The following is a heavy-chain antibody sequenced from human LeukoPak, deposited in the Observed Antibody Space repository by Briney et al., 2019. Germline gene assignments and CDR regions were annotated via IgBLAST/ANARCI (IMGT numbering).Heavy chain of an antibody. J-gene: IGHJ4*02. Sequence: GGSLRLSCVASGFTFSSYEMNWVRQAPGKGLEWVSFISSSDSTIYYADSVKGRFTISRDNAKNSLYLQMNSLRAEDTAVYYCARVLYARSDLDYWSQGTLVTVS. CDR1: GFTFSSYE. D-gene: IGHD5/OR15-5a*01. CDR2: ISSSDSTI. V-gene: IGHV3-48*03. CDR3: ARVLYARSDLDY.